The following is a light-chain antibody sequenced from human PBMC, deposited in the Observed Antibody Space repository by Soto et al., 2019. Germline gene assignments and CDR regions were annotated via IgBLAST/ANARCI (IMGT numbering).Light chain of an antibody. CDR2: DAS. V-gene: IGKV3-15*01. Sequence: IVMTQSPATLSVSPGERATLSCRASRGISSNLAWYQQKPGQAPRLLIYDASTRATGIPARFSGSGSGTDFTLTISSLQPEDFATYYCQQSYSTPITFGQATRLEIK. CDR1: RGISSN. CDR3: QQSYSTPIT. J-gene: IGKJ5*01.